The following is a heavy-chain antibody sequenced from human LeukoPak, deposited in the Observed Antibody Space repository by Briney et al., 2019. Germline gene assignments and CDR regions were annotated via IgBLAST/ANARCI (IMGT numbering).Heavy chain of an antibody. Sequence: PSVTLSLTCTVSGGSISSYFWSWIRQPPGEGLEWIGHIYSSGSTNYNPSLESRATMSVDTSKNQFSLKLSSVTAADTAVYFCARLTPVVSQYGLDVWGQGTTVTVSS. V-gene: IGHV4-59*12. J-gene: IGHJ6*02. CDR3: ARLTPVVSQYGLDV. D-gene: IGHD4-23*01. CDR2: IYSSGST. CDR1: GGSISSYF.